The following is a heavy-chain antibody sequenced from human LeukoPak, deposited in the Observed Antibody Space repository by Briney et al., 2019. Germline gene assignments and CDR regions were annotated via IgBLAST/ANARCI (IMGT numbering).Heavy chain of an antibody. V-gene: IGHV3-33*01. Sequence: GGSLRLSCAASGFTFSTYGMHWVRQAPGKGLEGVAVIRYDGSNKYYADSVKGRFTISRDNSKNTLYLQMNSLRAEDTAVYYCARGDGYNFGLHDYWGQGTLVTVSS. CDR1: GFTFSTYG. CDR2: IRYDGSNK. J-gene: IGHJ4*02. CDR3: ARGDGYNFGLHDY. D-gene: IGHD5-24*01.